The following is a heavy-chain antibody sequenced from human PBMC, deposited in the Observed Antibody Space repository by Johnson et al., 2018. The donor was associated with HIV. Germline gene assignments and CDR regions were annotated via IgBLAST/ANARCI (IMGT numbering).Heavy chain of an antibody. J-gene: IGHJ3*02. D-gene: IGHD3-16*02. CDR3: TRYRSKAVDRPLDAFDI. V-gene: IGHV3-30*03. Sequence: QVQLVESGGGVVQPGRSLRLSCAASGFTFSSYGMHWVRQAPGKGLEWVAVISNDGRNKDYADSVKGRFTISRDNSKNTLYLQMNSLKTEDTAVYYGTRYRSKAVDRPLDAFDIWGQGTMVTGSS. CDR1: GFTFSSYG. CDR2: ISNDGRNK.